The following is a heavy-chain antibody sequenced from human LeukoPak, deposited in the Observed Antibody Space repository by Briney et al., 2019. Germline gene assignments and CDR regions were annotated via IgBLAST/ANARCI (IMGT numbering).Heavy chain of an antibody. V-gene: IGHV3-33*01. Sequence: PGGSLRLSCAASDFTFSTYGMHWVRQAPGKGLEWVAFIWHDGSNKYYTDSVKGRFTISRDNAKNSLYLQMNSLRAEDTAVYYCARYPSLSGWQPYYFDYWGQGTLVTVSS. CDR1: DFTFSTYG. CDR2: IWHDGSNK. CDR3: ARYPSLSGWQPYYFDY. D-gene: IGHD6-19*01. J-gene: IGHJ4*02.